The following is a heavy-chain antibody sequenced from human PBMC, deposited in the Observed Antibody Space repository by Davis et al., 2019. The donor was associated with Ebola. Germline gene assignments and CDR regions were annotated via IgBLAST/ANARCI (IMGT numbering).Heavy chain of an antibody. Sequence: GESLKISCKGSGYSFATYWIGWVRQMPGKDLEWMGIIYPGDSDTRYSPSFQGQVTISADKSITTAYLQWSSLKASDTAIYYCARHDGGSSWSDAFDIWGQGTMVTVSS. CDR2: IYPGDSDT. D-gene: IGHD6-13*01. CDR1: GYSFATYW. J-gene: IGHJ3*02. CDR3: ARHDGGSSWSDAFDI. V-gene: IGHV5-51*01.